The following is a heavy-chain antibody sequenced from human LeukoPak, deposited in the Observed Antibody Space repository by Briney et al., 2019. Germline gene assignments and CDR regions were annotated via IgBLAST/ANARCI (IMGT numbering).Heavy chain of an antibody. CDR1: GYSFTSYW. Sequence: GESLKISCKGSGYSFTSYWIGWVRQMPGKGLEWMGIIYPGDSDTRYSPSFQGQVTISADKSISTAYLQWSSLKASDTAMYYCASPYYDSSGYYYADAFDTWGQGTMVTVSS. V-gene: IGHV5-51*01. CDR2: IYPGDSDT. J-gene: IGHJ3*02. CDR3: ASPYYDSSGYYYADAFDT. D-gene: IGHD3-22*01.